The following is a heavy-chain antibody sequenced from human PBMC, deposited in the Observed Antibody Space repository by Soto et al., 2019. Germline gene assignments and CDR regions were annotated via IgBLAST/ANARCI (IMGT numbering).Heavy chain of an antibody. CDR1: GFIFTSYA. CDR3: ARGGGSDWHSIYFDP. D-gene: IGHD6-19*01. V-gene: IGHV3-30-3*01. CDR2: ISYNGINT. Sequence: GGSLRLSCAASGFIFTSYAIHWVRQAPGKGLEWVALISYNGINTYYADSVKGRFTISRDNSNNTLYLQMNSLRSEDTATYYCARGGGSDWHSIYFDPWGQGTLVTVSS. J-gene: IGHJ5*02.